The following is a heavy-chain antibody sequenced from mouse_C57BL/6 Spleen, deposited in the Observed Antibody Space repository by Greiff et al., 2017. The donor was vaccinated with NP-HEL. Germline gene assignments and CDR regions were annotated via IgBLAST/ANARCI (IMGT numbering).Heavy chain of an antibody. J-gene: IGHJ4*01. Sequence: QVQLQQSGPGLVQPSQSLSIPCTVSGFSLTSYGVHWVRQSPGKGLEWLGVLWSGGSTDYNAAFISRLSISKDNSKSQVFFKMNSLQADDTAIYYCASNWELAMDYWGQGNSVTVSS. D-gene: IGHD4-1*01. V-gene: IGHV2-2*01. CDR2: LWSGGST. CDR3: ASNWELAMDY. CDR1: GFSLTSYG.